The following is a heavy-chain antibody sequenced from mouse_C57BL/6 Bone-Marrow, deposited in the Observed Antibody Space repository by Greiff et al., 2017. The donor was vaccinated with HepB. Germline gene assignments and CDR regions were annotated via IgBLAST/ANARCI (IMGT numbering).Heavy chain of an antibody. CDR1: GYSFTSYY. Sequence: VKLQESGPELVKPGASVKISCKASGYSFTSYYIHWVKQRPGQGLEWIGWIYPGSGNTKYNEKFKGKATLTADTSSSTAYMQLSSLTSEDSAVYYCARGEYYYGSSPFAMDYWGQGTSVTVSS. D-gene: IGHD1-1*01. CDR2: IYPGSGNT. J-gene: IGHJ4*01. CDR3: ARGEYYYGSSPFAMDY. V-gene: IGHV1-66*01.